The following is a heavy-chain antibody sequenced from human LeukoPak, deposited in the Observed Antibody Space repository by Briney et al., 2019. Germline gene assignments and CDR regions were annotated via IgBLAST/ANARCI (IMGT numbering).Heavy chain of an antibody. J-gene: IGHJ4*02. Sequence: PSQTLSLTCTVSGDSISSGDYYWSWIRQPPGKGLEWIGHIYYSGITNYNPSLKSRVIISVDTSKNQFSLKLTSVTAADTAVYYCARDAGDLDYWGQGTLATVSS. CDR1: GDSISSGDYY. CDR3: ARDAGDLDY. CDR2: IYYSGIT. V-gene: IGHV4-30-4*01. D-gene: IGHD4-17*01.